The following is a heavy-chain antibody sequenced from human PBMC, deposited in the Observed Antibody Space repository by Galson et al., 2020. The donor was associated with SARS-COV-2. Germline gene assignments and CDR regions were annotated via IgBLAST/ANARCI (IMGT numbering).Heavy chain of an antibody. Sequence: SETLSLTCAVYGGSFSGYYWSWIRQPPGKGLEWIGEINHSGSTNYNPSLKSRVTISVDTSKNQFSLKLSSVTAADTAVYYCARGRRSTVTYRTVFWYFDLWGRGTLVTVSS. CDR3: ARGRRSTVTYRTVFWYFDL. CDR2: INHSGST. J-gene: IGHJ2*01. D-gene: IGHD4-17*01. V-gene: IGHV4-34*01. CDR1: GGSFSGYY.